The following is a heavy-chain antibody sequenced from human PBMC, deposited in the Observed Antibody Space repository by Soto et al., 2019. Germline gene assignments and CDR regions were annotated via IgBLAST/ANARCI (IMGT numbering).Heavy chain of an antibody. V-gene: IGHV4-59*01. Sequence: QVQLQESGPGLVKPSETLSLTCTVSGGSMTTYYWGWIRQPPGKGLEWIGYINYSGNTKYNSSLKGRVTRSVDTSKNQFSLKLSSVTAADTAVYYCARSYCSDGVRCNWFDPWGQGTLVTVSS. D-gene: IGHD2-15*01. CDR2: INYSGNT. J-gene: IGHJ5*02. CDR1: GGSMTTYY. CDR3: ARSYCSDGVRCNWFDP.